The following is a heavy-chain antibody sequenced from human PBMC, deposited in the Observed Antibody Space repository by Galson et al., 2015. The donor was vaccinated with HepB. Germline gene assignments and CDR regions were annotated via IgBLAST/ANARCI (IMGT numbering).Heavy chain of an antibody. D-gene: IGHD6-19*01. Sequence: SETLSLTCTVSGGSISSYYWSWIRQPPGKGLEWIGYIYYSGSTNYNPSLKSRVTISVDTSKNQFSLKLSSVTAADTAVYYCARSFREQWLSYYYYGMDVWGQGTTVTVSS. J-gene: IGHJ6*02. CDR1: GGSISSYY. V-gene: IGHV4-59*08. CDR3: ARSFREQWLSYYYYGMDV. CDR2: IYYSGST.